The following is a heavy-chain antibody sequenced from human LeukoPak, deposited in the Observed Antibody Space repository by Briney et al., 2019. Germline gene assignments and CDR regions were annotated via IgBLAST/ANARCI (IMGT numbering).Heavy chain of an antibody. CDR1: GFTISSFW. CDR3: ARVRGIAVAGEIDY. J-gene: IGHJ4*02. D-gene: IGHD6-19*01. CDR2: ISSSSSTI. V-gene: IGHV3-48*04. Sequence: PGGSLRLSCAASGFTISSFWMSWVRQAPGKGLEWVSYISSSSSTIYYADSVKGRFTISRDNAKNSLYLQMNSLRAEDTAVYYCARVRGIAVAGEIDYWGQGILVTVSS.